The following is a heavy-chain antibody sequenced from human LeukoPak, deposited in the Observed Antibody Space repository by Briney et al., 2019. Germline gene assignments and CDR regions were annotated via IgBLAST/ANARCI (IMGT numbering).Heavy chain of an antibody. V-gene: IGHV3-21*01. CDR3: ARDFSYDILTGYYPYYYYGMDV. Sequence: GESLKISCAASGFTFSSYSMNWVRQAPGKGLEWVSSISSSSSYIYYADSVKGRFTISRDNAKNSLYLQMNSLRAEDTAVYYCARDFSYDILTGYYPYYYYGMDVWGQGTTVTVSS. D-gene: IGHD3-9*01. CDR2: ISSSSSYI. CDR1: GFTFSSYS. J-gene: IGHJ6*02.